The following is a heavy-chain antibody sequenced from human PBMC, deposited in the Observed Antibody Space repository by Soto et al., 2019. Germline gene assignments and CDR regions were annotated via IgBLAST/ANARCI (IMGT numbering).Heavy chain of an antibody. CDR1: GFTFSSYA. D-gene: IGHD1-1*01. CDR3: ARVGGTGTFRYYYGMDV. J-gene: IGHJ6*02. Sequence: GGSLRLSCAASGFTFSSYAMHWVRQAPGKGLEWVAVISYDGSNKYYADSVKGRFTISRDNSKNTLYLQMNSLRAEDTAVYYCARVGGTGTFRYYYGMDVWGQGTTVTVSS. CDR2: ISYDGSNK. V-gene: IGHV3-30-3*01.